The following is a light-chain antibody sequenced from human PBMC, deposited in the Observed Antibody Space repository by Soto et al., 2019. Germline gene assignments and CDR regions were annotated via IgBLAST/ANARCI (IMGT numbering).Light chain of an antibody. CDR2: DAA. V-gene: IGKV1-33*01. J-gene: IGKJ2*01. Sequence: DIQMTQSPSPLSASVGDRVTISCQASQDINTYLNWYLQRSGKAPKLLIYDAAHLETGVPSRFRGSGSGTEFTLTISNLQPDDFGTYYCQQFDSAPYTFGQGTQLESK. CDR1: QDINTY. CDR3: QQFDSAPYT.